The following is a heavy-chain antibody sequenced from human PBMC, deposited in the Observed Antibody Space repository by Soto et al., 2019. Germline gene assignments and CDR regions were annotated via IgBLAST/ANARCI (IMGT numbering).Heavy chain of an antibody. V-gene: IGHV1-69*13. CDR2: TIPILGTA. CDR1: GGTFSSYA. D-gene: IGHD3-22*01. J-gene: IGHJ3*02. CDR3: ARSFPHYYDSSGYYYLRPAFDI. Sequence: SVKVSCRASGGTFSSYAISWVRQAPGQGLNGKEGTIPILGTANYAQKFQGRVTITADESTSTAYMELSSLRSEDTAVYYCARSFPHYYDSSGYYYLRPAFDIWGQGTMVTVSS.